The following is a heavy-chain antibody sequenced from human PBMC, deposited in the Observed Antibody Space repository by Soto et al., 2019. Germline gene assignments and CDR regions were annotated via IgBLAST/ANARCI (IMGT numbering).Heavy chain of an antibody. Sequence: GGSLRLSCAASGFAITSYVIHWVRQATGKGLEWVAHISNDGSKKFYGDSVKGRFTISGDNSENTVYLQMTSLRPDDTAVFYCARDVAMPTGLGLGYWGQGTLVTVSS. V-gene: IGHV3-30*03. J-gene: IGHJ4*02. CDR1: GFAITSYV. D-gene: IGHD6-19*01. CDR2: ISNDGSKK. CDR3: ARDVAMPTGLGLGY.